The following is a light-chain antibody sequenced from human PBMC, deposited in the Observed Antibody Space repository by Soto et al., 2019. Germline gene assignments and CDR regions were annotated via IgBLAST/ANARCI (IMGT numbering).Light chain of an antibody. V-gene: IGLV1-44*01. CDR3: AAWDDSLNGPL. Sequence: QSVLTQPPSASGTPGQRVTISCSGSSSNIGSNTVNWYQQLPGTAPTLLIYSNNQRPSGVPDRFSGSKSSTSASLAVNGLQSEDEADYYCAAWDDSLNGPLFGGGTKVTVL. CDR2: SNN. J-gene: IGLJ3*02. CDR1: SSNIGSNT.